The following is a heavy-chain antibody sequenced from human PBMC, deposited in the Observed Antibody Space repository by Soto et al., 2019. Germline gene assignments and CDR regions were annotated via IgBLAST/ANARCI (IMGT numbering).Heavy chain of an antibody. V-gene: IGHV4-31*03. CDR1: GGSISSGGSY. J-gene: IGHJ4*02. CDR2: IFYSDSF. D-gene: IGHD3-3*01. Sequence: QVQLHESGPGLVKSSETLSLTCTVSGGSISSGGSYWSWIRPRPGKGLEWIGYIFYSDSFYYTPSLKGRVVILADTSKNQFTLKLSSVTDADTAVYYCARAPQTPPIFGVVRPYFFDFWGQGTLVTVSS. CDR3: ARAPQTPPIFGVVRPYFFDF.